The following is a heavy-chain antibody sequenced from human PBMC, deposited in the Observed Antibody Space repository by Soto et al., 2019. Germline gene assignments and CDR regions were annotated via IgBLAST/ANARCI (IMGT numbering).Heavy chain of an antibody. CDR3: ARRPKSGNYFLSYFDY. D-gene: IGHD3-22*01. V-gene: IGHV1-3*01. Sequence: GASVKVSCKASGYTFTNYAIHWVRQAPGQRLEWMGWINAGNANTKYSQKFQDRVTITGDTSASTTYMDLSSLRSEDTAVYYCARRPKSGNYFLSYFDYWGQGTLVTVSS. CDR1: GYTFTNYA. CDR2: INAGNANT. J-gene: IGHJ4*02.